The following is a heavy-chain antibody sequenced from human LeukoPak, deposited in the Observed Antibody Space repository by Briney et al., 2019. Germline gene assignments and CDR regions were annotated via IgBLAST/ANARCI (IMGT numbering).Heavy chain of an antibody. J-gene: IGHJ4*02. V-gene: IGHV4-4*07. CDR3: ARSRVRGALADF. Sequence: SETLSLTCTVSGGSISSYYWSWIRQPPGKGLEWIGRIYITEGTNYNPSLRSRVTMSVDTSKNQFSLKVNSVTAADTAVYYCARSRVRGALADFWGQGTLVTVSS. CDR2: IYITEGT. CDR1: GGSISSYY. D-gene: IGHD3-10*01.